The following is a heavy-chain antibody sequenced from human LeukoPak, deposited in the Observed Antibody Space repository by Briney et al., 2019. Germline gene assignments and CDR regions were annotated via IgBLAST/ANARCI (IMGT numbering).Heavy chain of an antibody. CDR3: ARSLGISSIDY. J-gene: IGHJ4*02. V-gene: IGHV4-34*01. Sequence: SETLSLTCAVYGGSFSGYYWSWLRQPPGKGLEWVGEINHSGSTNYNPSLKSRVTISVDTSKNQFSLKLSSVTAADTAVYYCARSLGISSIDYWGQGTLVTVSS. CDR2: INHSGST. D-gene: IGHD1-26*01. CDR1: GGSFSGYY.